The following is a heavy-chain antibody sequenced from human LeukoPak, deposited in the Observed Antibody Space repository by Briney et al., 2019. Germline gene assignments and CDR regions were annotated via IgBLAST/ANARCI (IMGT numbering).Heavy chain of an antibody. D-gene: IGHD6-19*01. V-gene: IGHV1-69*06. Sequence: ASVNVSCKASGGTFSSYAISWVRQAPGQGLEWMGGIIPIFGTANYAQKFQGRVTLTADKSPSTAYMELSSLRSEDTAVYYCARASGEGSGWYRYYYMDVWGKGTTVTISS. CDR1: GGTFSSYA. J-gene: IGHJ6*03. CDR2: IIPIFGTA. CDR3: ARASGEGSGWYRYYYMDV.